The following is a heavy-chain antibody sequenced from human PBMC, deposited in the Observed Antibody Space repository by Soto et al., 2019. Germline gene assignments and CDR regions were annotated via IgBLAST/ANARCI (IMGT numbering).Heavy chain of an antibody. Sequence: QVPLVESGEGVVQPGRSLRLSCAASGFIFSSYGMHWVRQAPGKGLEWVAVISYDGINKNHADSVKGRFTISRDNSKHALHLQMNSLRAEDTAVYYCAKDQSGYDHYAMDVWGQGTAVTVSS. V-gene: IGHV3-30*18. D-gene: IGHD3-3*01. CDR2: ISYDGINK. J-gene: IGHJ6*02. CDR1: GFIFSSYG. CDR3: AKDQSGYDHYAMDV.